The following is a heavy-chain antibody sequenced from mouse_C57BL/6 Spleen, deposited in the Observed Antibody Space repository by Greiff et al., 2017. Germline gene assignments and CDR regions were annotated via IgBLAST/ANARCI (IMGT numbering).Heavy chain of an antibody. Sequence: VQLKESGPGLVQPSQSLSITCTVSGFSLTSYGVHWVRQSPGKGLEWLGVIWSGGSTDYNAAFISRLSISKDNSKSQVFFKMNSLQADDTAIYYCARRGDYDGSYYYAMDYWGQGTSVTVSS. J-gene: IGHJ4*01. CDR1: GFSLTSYG. CDR2: IWSGGST. V-gene: IGHV2-2*01. D-gene: IGHD2-4*01. CDR3: ARRGDYDGSYYYAMDY.